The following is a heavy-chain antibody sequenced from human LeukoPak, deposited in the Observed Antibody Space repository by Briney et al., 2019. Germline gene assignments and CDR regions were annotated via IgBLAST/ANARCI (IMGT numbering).Heavy chain of an antibody. CDR1: GFTFSSYA. Sequence: PGGSLRLSCAAFGFTFSSYAMSWVRQAPGKGLEWVSAISGSGGSTYYADSVKGRFTISRDNSKNTLYLQMNSLRAEDTAVYYCAKGETVEMATMGGDYWGQGTLVTVSS. D-gene: IGHD5-24*01. J-gene: IGHJ4*02. CDR2: ISGSGGST. V-gene: IGHV3-23*01. CDR3: AKGETVEMATMGGDY.